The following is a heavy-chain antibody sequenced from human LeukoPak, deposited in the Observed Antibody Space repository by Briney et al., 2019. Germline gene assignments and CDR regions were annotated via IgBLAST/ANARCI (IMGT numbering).Heavy chain of an antibody. V-gene: IGHV1-46*01. CDR2: INPRGGSA. CDR1: GYTFTSYY. CDR3: ARDYHGSGSLTTFDY. J-gene: IGHJ4*02. D-gene: IGHD3-10*01. Sequence: ASVEVSCKASGYTFTSYYMHWVRQAPGQGFEWMGIINPRGGSASSAQKFQGRVTLTRDTSTSTVYMELSSLRSEDTAVYYCARDYHGSGSLTTFDYWGQGTLVTISS.